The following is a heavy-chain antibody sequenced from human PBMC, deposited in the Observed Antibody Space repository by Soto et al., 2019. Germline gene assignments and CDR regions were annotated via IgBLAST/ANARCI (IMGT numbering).Heavy chain of an antibody. J-gene: IGHJ5*02. Sequence: PSETLSLTCTVSGGSISNYYWTWIRQPPGKRLEWIGYIYYSGSTYYNPSLKSRVTISVDTSKNQFSLKLSSVTAADTAVYYCARHVEYYDILTGPHWFDPWGQGTLVTVSS. V-gene: IGHV4-59*04. CDR3: ARHVEYYDILTGPHWFDP. CDR1: GGSISNYY. CDR2: IYYSGST. D-gene: IGHD3-9*01.